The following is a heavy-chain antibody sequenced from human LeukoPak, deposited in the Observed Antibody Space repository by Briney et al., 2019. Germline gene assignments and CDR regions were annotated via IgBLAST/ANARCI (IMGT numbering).Heavy chain of an antibody. V-gene: IGHV1-2*02. J-gene: IGHJ4*02. CDR2: INPNSGGT. Sequence: ASVKVSCEASGYTFTSYGISWVRQAPGQGLEWMGWINPNSGGTNYAQKFQGRVTMTRDTSISTAYMELSRLRSDDTAVYYCARDRRYYDSSGYYWYYWGQGTLVTVSS. D-gene: IGHD3-22*01. CDR3: ARDRRYYDSSGYYWYY. CDR1: GYTFTSYG.